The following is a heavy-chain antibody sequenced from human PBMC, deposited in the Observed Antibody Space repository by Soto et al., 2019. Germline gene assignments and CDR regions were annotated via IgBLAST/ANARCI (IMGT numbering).Heavy chain of an antibody. CDR2: IYPGDSDT. J-gene: IGHJ6*02. Sequence: GESLKISCKGSGYSFTSYWIGWVRQMPGKGLEWMGIIYPGDSDTRYSPSFQGQVTISADKSISTAYLQWSSLKASDTAMYYCAIPQSPKDYGMDVWGQGTTVIVSS. V-gene: IGHV5-51*01. CDR3: AIPQSPKDYGMDV. CDR1: GYSFTSYW.